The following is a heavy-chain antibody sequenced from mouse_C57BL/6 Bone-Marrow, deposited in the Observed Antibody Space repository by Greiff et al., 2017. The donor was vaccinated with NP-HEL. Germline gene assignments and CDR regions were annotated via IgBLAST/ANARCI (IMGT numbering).Heavy chain of an antibody. CDR1: GFTFSDYG. Sequence: EVMLVESGGGLVQPGGSLKLSCAASGFTFSDYGMAWVRQAPRKGPEWVAFISNLAYSIYYADTVTGRFTISRENAKNTLYLEMSSLRSEDTAMYYCARRNYGNYFYWYFDVWGTGTTVTVSS. J-gene: IGHJ1*03. V-gene: IGHV5-15*01. CDR2: ISNLAYSI. CDR3: ARRNYGNYFYWYFDV. D-gene: IGHD2-1*01.